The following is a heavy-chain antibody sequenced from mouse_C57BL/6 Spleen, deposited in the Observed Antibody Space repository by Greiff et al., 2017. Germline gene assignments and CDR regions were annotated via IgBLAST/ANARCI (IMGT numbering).Heavy chain of an antibody. Sequence: EVQLQESGGGLVQPGGSLSLSCAASGFTFTDYYMSWVRQPPGKALEWLGFIRNKANGYTTEYSASVKGRFTISRDNSQSILYLQMNALRAEDSATYYCARLLGRSVFDYWGQGTTLTVSS. CDR2: IRNKANGYTT. J-gene: IGHJ2*01. CDR3: ARLLGRSVFDY. V-gene: IGHV7-3*01. D-gene: IGHD4-1*01. CDR1: GFTFTDYY.